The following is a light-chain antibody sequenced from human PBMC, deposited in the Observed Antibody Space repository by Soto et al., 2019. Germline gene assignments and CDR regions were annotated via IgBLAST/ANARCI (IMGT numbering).Light chain of an antibody. Sequence: EIVLTQSPGTLSLSPGERATLSCRASQSVSSSYLAWYQQKPGQDPRLLIYGASSRGTGIPDRFSGRGSGTNFTLTISRLEPEDFAVYYGQQYGSSPYTFGQGTKLDIK. J-gene: IGKJ2*01. CDR3: QQYGSSPYT. CDR1: QSVSSSY. CDR2: GAS. V-gene: IGKV3-20*01.